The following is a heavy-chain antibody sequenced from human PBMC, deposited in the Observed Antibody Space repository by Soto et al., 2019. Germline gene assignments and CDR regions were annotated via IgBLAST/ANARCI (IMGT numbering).Heavy chain of an antibody. J-gene: IGHJ6*02. V-gene: IGHV3-21*01. Sequence: GVLRLSCAASGFTFSSYSMNWVRQAPGKGLEWVSSISSNGKNIYYADSVKGRFTISRDNAKNSLFLQMNRLRAEDTAVYFCARKPTERRLVIYPYYYGMDVWGQGTTVTVSS. D-gene: IGHD3-9*01. CDR1: GFTFSSYS. CDR2: ISSNGKNI. CDR3: ARKPTERRLVIYPYYYGMDV.